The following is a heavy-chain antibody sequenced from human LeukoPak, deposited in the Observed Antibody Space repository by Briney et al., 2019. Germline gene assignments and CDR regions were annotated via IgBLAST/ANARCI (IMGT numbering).Heavy chain of an antibody. V-gene: IGHV3-74*01. CDR3: ARDQGPYY. CDR1: GFTFSSYW. J-gene: IGHJ4*02. CDR2: INTDGSGT. Sequence: GGSLRLSCVVSGFTFSSYWMYWVRQAPGEGLVWVSRINTDGSGTRYADSVKGRFTTSRDNAKNTLYLQMNSLRAEDTAVYYCARDQGPYYWGQGTLVTVSS.